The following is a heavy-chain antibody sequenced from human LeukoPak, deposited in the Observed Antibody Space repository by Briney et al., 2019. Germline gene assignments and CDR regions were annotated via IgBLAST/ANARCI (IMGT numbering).Heavy chain of an antibody. V-gene: IGHV3-48*03. J-gene: IGHJ4*02. CDR2: ISTSGSTI. D-gene: IGHD1-1*01. CDR3: ARDQVRYIDY. CDR1: GFTFSSYE. Sequence: GGSLRLSCAASGFTFSSYEMNWVRQAPGKGLEWVSYISTSGSTIYYAASVKGRFTIPRDNAKNSLSLQMNSLRAEDTAVYYCARDQVRYIDYWGQGTLVTVSS.